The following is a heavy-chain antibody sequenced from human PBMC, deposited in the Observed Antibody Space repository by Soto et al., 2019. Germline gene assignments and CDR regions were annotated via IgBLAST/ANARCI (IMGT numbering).Heavy chain of an antibody. CDR3: ASSGYSSSWSNFDY. D-gene: IGHD6-13*01. CDR1: GGSISSGGYY. V-gene: IGHV4-31*03. CDR2: IYYSGST. J-gene: IGHJ4*02. Sequence: SETLSLTCTVSGGSISSGGYYWSWIRQHPGKGLEWIGYIYYSGSTYYNPSIKSRVTISVDTSKNQFSLKLSSVTAADTAVYYCASSGYSSSWSNFDYWGQGTMVTVSS.